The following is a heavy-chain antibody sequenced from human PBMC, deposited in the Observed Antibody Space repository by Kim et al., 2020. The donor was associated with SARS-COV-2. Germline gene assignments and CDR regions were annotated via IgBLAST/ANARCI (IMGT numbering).Heavy chain of an antibody. CDR2: T. CDR3: AKHYGNYFDY. V-gene: IGHV3-23*03. Sequence: TSYLDYVTGRVTVSRDNSKNPLYLQMNSLRAEDTAVYYCAKHYGNYFDYWGQGTLVTVSS. D-gene: IGHD3-16*01. J-gene: IGHJ4*02.